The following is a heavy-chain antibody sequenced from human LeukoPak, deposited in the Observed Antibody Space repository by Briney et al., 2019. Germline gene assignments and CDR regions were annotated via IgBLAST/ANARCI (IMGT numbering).Heavy chain of an antibody. CDR3: ATHYYGSGSYRPYFDY. Sequence: GGSLRLSCAASGFTFSSYGMSWVRQAPGKGLEWVSAMSGSGGSTYYADSVKGRFTISRDNSKNTLYLQMNSLRAEDTAVYYCATHYYGSGSYRPYFDYWGQGTLVTVSS. D-gene: IGHD3-10*01. V-gene: IGHV3-23*01. CDR1: GFTFSSYG. J-gene: IGHJ4*02. CDR2: MSGSGGST.